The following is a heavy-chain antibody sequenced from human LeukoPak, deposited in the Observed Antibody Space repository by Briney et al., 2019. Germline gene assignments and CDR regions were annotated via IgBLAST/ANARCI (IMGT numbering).Heavy chain of an antibody. V-gene: IGHV3-48*03. CDR3: ARDLGYCTNGVCYKYYFDY. CDR2: ISSSGSTI. Sequence: PGGSLRLSCAASGFTFSSYEMNWVRQAPGKGLEWVSYISSSGSTIYYADSVKGRFTISRDNAKNSLYLQMNSLRAEDTAVYYCARDLGYCTNGVCYKYYFDYWGQGTLVTVSS. J-gene: IGHJ4*02. CDR1: GFTFSSYE. D-gene: IGHD2-8*01.